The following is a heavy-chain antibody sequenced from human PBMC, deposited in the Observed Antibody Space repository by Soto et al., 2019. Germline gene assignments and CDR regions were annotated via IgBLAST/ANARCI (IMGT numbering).Heavy chain of an antibody. CDR1: GGTFSNYA. J-gene: IGHJ6*02. CDR2: IIPSLGTA. V-gene: IGHV1-69*11. D-gene: IGHD3-16*01. CDR3: ARVEAGAYFQVYYGMDV. Sequence: QVQLVQSGAEVKRPGSSVKVSCKAPGGTFSNYAISWVRQAPGRGLEWMGGIIPSLGTADYAQKFQGRVTVTADESTRTVYTELSSVRSDDTAVYYCARVEAGAYFQVYYGMDVWGQGTTVTVSS.